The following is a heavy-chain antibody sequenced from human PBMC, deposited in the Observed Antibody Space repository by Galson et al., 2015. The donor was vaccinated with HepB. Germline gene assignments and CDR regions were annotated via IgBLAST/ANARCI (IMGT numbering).Heavy chain of an antibody. V-gene: IGHV3-23*01. Sequence: RQAPGRGLQWVSAISENDISTHYADPVKGRFTISRQKSKNMVFLQMNRLKVEDTAVYYCAKGSPTSFYHYYMDVWGKGTTVTVSS. CDR2: ISENDIST. D-gene: IGHD2/OR15-2a*01. J-gene: IGHJ6*03. CDR3: AKGSPTSFYHYYMDV.